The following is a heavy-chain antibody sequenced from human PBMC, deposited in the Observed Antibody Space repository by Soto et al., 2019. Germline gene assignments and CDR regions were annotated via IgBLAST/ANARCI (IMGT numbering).Heavy chain of an antibody. V-gene: IGHV3-30*18. CDR1: GFTFSSYG. CDR3: AKDPREGTPRYSGSYYLEY. D-gene: IGHD1-26*01. CDR2: ISYDGGNK. J-gene: IGHJ4*02. Sequence: QVQLVESEGGVVQPGRSLRLSCAASGFTFSSYGMHWVRQAPGKGLEWVAVISYDGGNKYYADSVKGRFTISRDNSMNTLYLQMNSLRAEDTAVYYCAKDPREGTPRYSGSYYLEYLGQGTLVTVSS.